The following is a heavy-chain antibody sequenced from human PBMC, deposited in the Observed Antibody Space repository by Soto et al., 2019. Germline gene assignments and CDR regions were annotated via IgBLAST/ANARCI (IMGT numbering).Heavy chain of an antibody. J-gene: IGHJ3*02. CDR1: GYTFTNYH. CDR2: VNTDSGNR. V-gene: IGHV1-8*01. CDR3: ARSTVTTGDDAFDI. D-gene: IGHD4-17*01. Sequence: QVQLVQSGAAVKEPGASVKVSCKASGYTFTNYHVNWVRQAPGQGLEWMGWVNTDSGNRGYAQKFQGRVTMTRDTSISTASMDVRSLKSEDTAIYCCARSTVTTGDDAFDIWGQGTLVTVSS.